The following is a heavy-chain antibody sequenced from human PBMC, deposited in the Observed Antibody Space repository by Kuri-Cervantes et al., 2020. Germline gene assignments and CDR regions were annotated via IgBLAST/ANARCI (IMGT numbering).Heavy chain of an antibody. CDR1: GGSISSSSYY. J-gene: IGHJ4*02. CDR2: IYYSGST. Sequence: GSLRLSCTVSGGSISSSSYYWGWIRQPPGKGLEWIGSIYYSGSTYYNPSLKSRVTISVDTSKNQFSLKLSSVTAADTAVYYCARDLSGQGYFDYWGQGTLVTVSS. CDR3: ARDLSGQGYFDY. V-gene: IGHV4-39*02. D-gene: IGHD2-15*01.